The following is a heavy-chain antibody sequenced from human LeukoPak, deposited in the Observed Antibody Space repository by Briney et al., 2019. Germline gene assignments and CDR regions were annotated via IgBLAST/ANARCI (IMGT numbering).Heavy chain of an antibody. Sequence: GGSLRLSCAASGFTFSNAWMSWVRQAPGKGLEWVGRIKSKTDGGTTDYAAPVKGRFTISRDDSKNTLYLQMNSLKTEDTAVYYCARLRDGYNYKDYWGQGTLVTVSS. D-gene: IGHD5-24*01. CDR2: IKSKTDGGTT. V-gene: IGHV3-15*01. CDR1: GFTFSNAW. CDR3: ARLRDGYNYKDY. J-gene: IGHJ4*02.